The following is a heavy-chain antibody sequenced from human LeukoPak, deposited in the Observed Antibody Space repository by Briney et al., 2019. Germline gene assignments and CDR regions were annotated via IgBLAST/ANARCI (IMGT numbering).Heavy chain of an antibody. CDR1: GFTFSSYT. V-gene: IGHV3-23*01. Sequence: GGSLRLSCSASGFTFSSYTMTWVRQAPGKGLEWVSGISGSGGSTYDADSVKGRFTISRDNSKNTLYLQMNSLRDKDTAVYYCANAPAYGLPLYWGQGTLVSVSS. CDR2: ISGSGGST. J-gene: IGHJ4*02. D-gene: IGHD4-17*01. CDR3: ANAPAYGLPLY.